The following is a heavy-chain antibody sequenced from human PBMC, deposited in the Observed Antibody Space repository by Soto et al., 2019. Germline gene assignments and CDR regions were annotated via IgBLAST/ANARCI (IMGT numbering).Heavy chain of an antibody. J-gene: IGHJ4*02. CDR3: ARRYDSSGYYFVFDY. CDR2: IYYSGST. CDR1: GVSLSSYY. Sequence: SETLSLTCAVSGVSLSSYYWSWIRQPPGKGLEWIGYIYYSGSTNYNPSLKSRVTISVDTSKNQFSLKLSSVTAADTAVYYCARRYDSSGYYFVFDYWGQGTLVTVS. V-gene: IGHV4-59*08. D-gene: IGHD3-22*01.